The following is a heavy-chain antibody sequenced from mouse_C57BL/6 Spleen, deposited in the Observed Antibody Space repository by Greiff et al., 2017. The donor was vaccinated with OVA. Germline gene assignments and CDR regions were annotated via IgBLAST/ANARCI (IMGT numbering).Heavy chain of an antibody. CDR2: INYDGSST. J-gene: IGHJ2*01. CDR3: ARVWDDYFDD. D-gene: IGHD4-1*01. Sequence: EVKLVESEGGLVQPGSSMKLSCTASGFTFSDYYMAWVRQVPEKGLEWVANINYDGSSTYYLDSLKSRFIISRDNAKNILYLQMSSLKSEDTATYYCARVWDDYFDDWGQGTTLTVSS. V-gene: IGHV5-16*01. CDR1: GFTFSDYY.